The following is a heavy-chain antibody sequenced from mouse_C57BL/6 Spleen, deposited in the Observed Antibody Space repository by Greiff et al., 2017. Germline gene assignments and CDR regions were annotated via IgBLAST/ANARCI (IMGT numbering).Heavy chain of an antibody. J-gene: IGHJ2*01. CDR2: ISSGRSTI. D-gene: IGHD1-1*01. V-gene: IGHV5-17*01. CDR1: GFNFSDYG. Sequence: EVQRVESGGGLVRPGGSLKFSCAASGFNFSDYGMHWVRQAPEKGLEWVAYISSGRSTIYYAATVKGRFTISRDNAKNTMFLQMTSLRSADTALYYCARFTTVVAPYFDYWGQGTTLTVSS. CDR3: ARFTTVVAPYFDY.